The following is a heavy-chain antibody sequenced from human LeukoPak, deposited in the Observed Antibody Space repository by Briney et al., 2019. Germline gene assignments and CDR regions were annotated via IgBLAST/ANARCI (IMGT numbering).Heavy chain of an antibody. V-gene: IGHV3-21*01. Sequence: KAGGSLRLSCATSEFTFSSYNMNWVRQAPGKGLEWVSSISSSSNYIYYGDSVKGRFTVSRDNAKNSLYLQMNSLRAEDTAVYYCAKLIDYGDFPWGDYWGQGTLVTVSS. CDR1: EFTFSSYN. CDR2: ISSSSNYI. D-gene: IGHD4-17*01. J-gene: IGHJ4*02. CDR3: AKLIDYGDFPWGDY.